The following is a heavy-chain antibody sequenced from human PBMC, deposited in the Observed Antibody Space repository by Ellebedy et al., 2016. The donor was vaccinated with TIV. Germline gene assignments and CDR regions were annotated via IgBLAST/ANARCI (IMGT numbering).Heavy chain of an antibody. Sequence: MPSETLSLTCAVYGGSFSDYYWNWIRQPPGKGLEWIGEINHSGDTNYNPSLKSRLIISLDTSKNQFSLKLSSVTAADTAVYYGAKLKRYFNHFDHWGQGTLVTVSS. J-gene: IGHJ4*02. CDR2: INHSGDT. V-gene: IGHV4-34*01. D-gene: IGHD3-9*01. CDR3: AKLKRYFNHFDH. CDR1: GGSFSDYY.